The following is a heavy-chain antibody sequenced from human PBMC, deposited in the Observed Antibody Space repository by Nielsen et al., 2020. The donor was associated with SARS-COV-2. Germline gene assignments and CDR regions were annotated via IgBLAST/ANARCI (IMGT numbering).Heavy chain of an antibody. Sequence: GESLKISCAASGFTFSSYSMNWVRQAPGKGLEWVSSISSSSSYIYYADSVKGRFTISRDNAKNSLYLQMNSLRAEDTAVYYCAKDFDRVVGYWGQGTLVTVSS. J-gene: IGHJ4*02. CDR1: GFTFSSYS. D-gene: IGHD3-22*01. V-gene: IGHV3-21*01. CDR2: ISSSSSYI. CDR3: AKDFDRVVGY.